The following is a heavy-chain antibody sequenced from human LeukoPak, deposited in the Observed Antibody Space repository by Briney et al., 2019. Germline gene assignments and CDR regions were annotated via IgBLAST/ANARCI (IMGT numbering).Heavy chain of an antibody. J-gene: IGHJ6*02. V-gene: IGHV1-18*01. CDR3: ARDYPRGRNYYYYGMDV. CDR2: ISAYNGNT. D-gene: IGHD3-16*02. CDR1: DYTFTNYG. Sequence: ASVKVSCKASDYTFTNYGVSWVRQAPGQGLEWMGWISAYNGNTNYAQKLQGRVTMTTDTSTSTAYMELRSLRSDDTAVYYCARDYPRGRNYYYYGMDVWGQGTTVTVSS.